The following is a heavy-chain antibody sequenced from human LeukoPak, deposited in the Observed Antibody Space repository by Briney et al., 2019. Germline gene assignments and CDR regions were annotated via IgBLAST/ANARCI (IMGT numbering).Heavy chain of an antibody. J-gene: IGHJ6*02. CDR1: GSTFSSYE. Sequence: PGGSLRLSCAASGSTFSSYEMNWVRQAPGKGLEWVSYISSSGSTIYYADSVKGRFTISRDNAKNSLYLQMNSLRAEDTAVYYCARDAPPRSIAVAGGYYGMDVWGQGTTVTVSS. D-gene: IGHD6-19*01. V-gene: IGHV3-48*03. CDR3: ARDAPPRSIAVAGGYYGMDV. CDR2: ISSSGSTI.